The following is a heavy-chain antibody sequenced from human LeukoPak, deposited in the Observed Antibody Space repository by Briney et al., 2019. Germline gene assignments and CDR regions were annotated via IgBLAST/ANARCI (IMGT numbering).Heavy chain of an antibody. CDR1: GFTFSSDA. J-gene: IGHJ4*02. CDR2: SSSSSSYI. D-gene: IGHD3-16*02. V-gene: IGHV3-21*01. CDR3: ARWAYDYVWGSYHDG. Sequence: GGSLRLSCAASGFTFSSDAMNWVRQAPGKGLEWVSSSSSSSSYIYYADSVKGRFTISRDNAKNSLYLQMNSLRAEDTAVYYCARWAYDYVWGSYHDGWGQGTLVTVSS.